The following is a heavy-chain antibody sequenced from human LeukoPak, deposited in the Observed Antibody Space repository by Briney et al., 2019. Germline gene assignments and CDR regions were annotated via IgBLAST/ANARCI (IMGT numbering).Heavy chain of an antibody. Sequence: SETLSLTCTVSGGSISSYYWSWIRQPPGKGLEWIGYIYYSGSTNYNPSLKSRVTISVDTSKNQFSLKLSSVTAADTAVYYCARVGDDSSGYYPFDYWGQGTLVTVSS. CDR1: GGSISSYY. CDR3: ARVGDDSSGYYPFDY. CDR2: IYYSGST. V-gene: IGHV4-59*12. D-gene: IGHD3-22*01. J-gene: IGHJ4*02.